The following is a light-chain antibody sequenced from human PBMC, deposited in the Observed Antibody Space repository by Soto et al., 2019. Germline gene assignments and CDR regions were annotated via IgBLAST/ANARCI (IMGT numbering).Light chain of an antibody. CDR3: QQYGSSPYT. CDR2: GAS. Sequence: IVLMQSPATLSLSPGERATLSCRASQSVSSSYLAWYQQKPGQAPRLLIYGASSRATGIPDRFSGSGSGTDFTLTISRLEPEDFAVYYCQQYGSSPYTFGQGTKVDIK. CDR1: QSVSSSY. V-gene: IGKV3-20*01. J-gene: IGKJ2*01.